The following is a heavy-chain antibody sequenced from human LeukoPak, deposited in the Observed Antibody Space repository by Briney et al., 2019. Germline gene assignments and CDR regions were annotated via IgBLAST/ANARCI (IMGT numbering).Heavy chain of an antibody. CDR2: IYYCGST. Sequence: PSETLSLTCTVSGGTISSGGYYWSWIRQHPGKGLEWIGYIYYCGSTYYNPSLKSRVTISVDTSENQFSLKLSSVTAADTAVYYCAREPLGDYVDYWGQGTLVTVSS. CDR1: GGTISSGGYY. J-gene: IGHJ4*02. V-gene: IGHV4-31*03. CDR3: AREPLGDYVDY.